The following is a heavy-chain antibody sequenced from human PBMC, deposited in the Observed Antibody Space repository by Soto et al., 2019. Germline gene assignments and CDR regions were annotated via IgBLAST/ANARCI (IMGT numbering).Heavy chain of an antibody. Sequence: GESLRLSCAASGFTFSSYAMHWVRQAPGKGLEWVAVISYDGSNKYYADSVKGRFTISRDNSKNTLYLQMNSLRAEDTAVYYCARXDCSSTSCPHYYYGMDVWGQGTTVTVSS. J-gene: IGHJ6*01. CDR2: ISYDGSNK. V-gene: IGHV3-30-3*01. CDR3: ARXDCSSTSCPHYYYGMDV. D-gene: IGHD2-2*01. CDR1: GFTFSSYA.